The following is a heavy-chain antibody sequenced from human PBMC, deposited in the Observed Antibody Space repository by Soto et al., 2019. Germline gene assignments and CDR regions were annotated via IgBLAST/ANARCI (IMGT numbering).Heavy chain of an antibody. CDR3: ARVVAVPADFDY. CDR1: GFTFTSSA. J-gene: IGHJ4*02. V-gene: IGHV1-58*02. CDR2: IVVGSGNT. D-gene: IGHD6-19*01. Sequence: SVKVSCKASGFTFTSSAMQWVRQARGQRLEWIGWIVVGSGNTNYAQKFQERVTITRDMSTSTAYMELSSLRSEDTAVYYCARVVAVPADFDYWGQGTLVTVSS.